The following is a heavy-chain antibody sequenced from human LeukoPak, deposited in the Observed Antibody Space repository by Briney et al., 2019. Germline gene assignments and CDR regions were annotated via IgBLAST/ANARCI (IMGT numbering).Heavy chain of an antibody. Sequence: PSETLSLTCTVSGGSISSHYWSWIRQPPGKGLEWIGYIYYSGSTYYNPSLKSRVTISVDTSKNQFSLKLSSVTAADTAVYYCASYTARSDYWGQGTLVTVSS. D-gene: IGHD5-18*01. J-gene: IGHJ4*02. CDR1: GGSISSHY. CDR2: IYYSGST. CDR3: ASYTARSDY. V-gene: IGHV4-59*06.